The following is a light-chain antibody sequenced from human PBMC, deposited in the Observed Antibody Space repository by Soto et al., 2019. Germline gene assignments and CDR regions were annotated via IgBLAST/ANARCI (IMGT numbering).Light chain of an antibody. CDR2: ENN. CDR3: QSYDSGLSVV. V-gene: IGLV1-40*01. J-gene: IGLJ2*01. Sequence: QLVLTQPPSVSGAPGQRVTISCTGSSTNIGAGYDVHWYQQPPGKGPELLIFENNKRPSGVPDRFSGSKSGTSASLAITGLLPEDEADYYCQSYDSGLSVVFGGGTKLTVL. CDR1: STNIGAGYD.